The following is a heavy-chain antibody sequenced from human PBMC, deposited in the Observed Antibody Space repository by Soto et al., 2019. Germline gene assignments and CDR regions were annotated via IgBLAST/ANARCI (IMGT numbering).Heavy chain of an antibody. D-gene: IGHD1-1*01. CDR3: ARVRQGCSANNCYFDP. Sequence: SETLSLTCTLSGGSVRAPNWWNWVRQSPDKGLEWIAEVHISGHSNYNPSLRSRVSVSIDSSKNQFYLNLNSVTAADTAIYYCARVRQGCSANNCYFDPWGQGTQVTVSS. CDR1: GGSVRAPNW. CDR2: VHISGHS. V-gene: IGHV4-4*02. J-gene: IGHJ5*01.